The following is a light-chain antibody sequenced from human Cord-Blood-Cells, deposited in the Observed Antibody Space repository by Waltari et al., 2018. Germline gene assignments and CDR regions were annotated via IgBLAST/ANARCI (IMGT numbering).Light chain of an antibody. CDR3: CSYAGSYTWV. CDR1: SSAVGGYND. V-gene: IGLV2-11*01. J-gene: IGLJ3*02. Sequence: QSALTQPRSVSGSPGQSVTISCTGTSSAVGGYNDASWYQQHPGKAPKLMIYDVSKGPSGFPDRFSCPKSGNTASLTISGLQAEDEADYYCCSYAGSYTWVFGGGTKLTVL. CDR2: DVS.